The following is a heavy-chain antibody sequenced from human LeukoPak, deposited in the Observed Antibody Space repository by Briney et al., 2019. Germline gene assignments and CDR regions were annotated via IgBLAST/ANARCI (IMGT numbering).Heavy chain of an antibody. D-gene: IGHD1-14*01. V-gene: IGHV3-21*01. CDR3: ASSPDYFDY. Sequence: GGSLRLSCAASGFTFSSYSMNWVRQAPGKGLEWVSSISSSSSYIYYEDSVKGRFTISRDNAKNSLYLQMNSLRAEDTAVYYCASSPDYFDYWGQGTLVTVSS. CDR1: GFTFSSYS. J-gene: IGHJ4*02. CDR2: ISSSSSYI.